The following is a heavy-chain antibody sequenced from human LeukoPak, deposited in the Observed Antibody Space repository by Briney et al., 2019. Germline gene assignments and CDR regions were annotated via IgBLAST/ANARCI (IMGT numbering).Heavy chain of an antibody. V-gene: IGHV3-33*01. D-gene: IGHD3-9*01. Sequence: PGGSLRLSCAASGFTFSSYGMHWVRQAPGKGLEWVAVIWYDGSNKYYADSVKGRFTISRDNSKNTLYLQMNSLRAEDTAVYYCARGVLTRYYTPQFDYWGQGTLVTVSS. J-gene: IGHJ4*02. CDR2: IWYDGSNK. CDR1: GFTFSSYG. CDR3: ARGVLTRYYTPQFDY.